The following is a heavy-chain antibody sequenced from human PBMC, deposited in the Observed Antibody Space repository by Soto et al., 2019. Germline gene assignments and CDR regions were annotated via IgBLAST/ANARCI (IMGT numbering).Heavy chain of an antibody. D-gene: IGHD3-3*01. CDR3: AREDSTIFGVVQTFDY. CDR1: GFTFSSYS. V-gene: IGHV3-21*01. CDR2: ISSSSSYI. Sequence: EVQLVESGGGLVKPGGSLRLSCAASGFTFSSYSMNWVRQAPGKGLEWVSSISSSSSYIYYADSVKGRFTISRDNAKNSLYLQMNSLIAEDMAVYYGAREDSTIFGVVQTFDYWGQETLVTVSS. J-gene: IGHJ4*02.